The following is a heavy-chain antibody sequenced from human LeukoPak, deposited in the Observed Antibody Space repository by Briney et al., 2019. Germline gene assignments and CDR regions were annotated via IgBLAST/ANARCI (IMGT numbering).Heavy chain of an antibody. CDR2: IYYSGNT. CDR3: ARQHSSGDYYFDY. Sequence: SETLSLTCTVSGGSISSFYWGWARQPPGKGLEWIGYIYYSGNTNYNPSLKSRVTISVDTSKNQFSLKLSSVTAADTAVYYCARQHSSGDYYFDYWGQGTLVTVSS. CDR1: GGSISSFY. J-gene: IGHJ4*02. V-gene: IGHV4-59*08. D-gene: IGHD3-22*01.